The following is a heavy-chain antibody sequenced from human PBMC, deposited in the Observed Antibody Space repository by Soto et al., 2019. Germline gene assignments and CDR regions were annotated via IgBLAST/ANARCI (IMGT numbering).Heavy chain of an antibody. CDR1: GFTFSSYA. CDR2: ISGSGGST. D-gene: IGHD3-16*02. CDR3: AKDPPVVMITFGGVIADI. Sequence: PGGSLRLSCAASGFTFSSYAMSWVRQAPGKGLEWVSAISGSGGSTYYADSVKGRFTISRDNSKNTLYLQMNSLRAEDTAVYYCAKDPPVVMITFGGVIADIWGQGTMVTVSS. V-gene: IGHV3-23*01. J-gene: IGHJ3*02.